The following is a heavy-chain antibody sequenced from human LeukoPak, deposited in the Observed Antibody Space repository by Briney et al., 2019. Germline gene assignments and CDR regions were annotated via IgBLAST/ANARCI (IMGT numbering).Heavy chain of an antibody. V-gene: IGHV3-53*01. CDR2: IYSGGST. Sequence: PGGSLRLSCAASGFTVSSNYMSWVRQAPGKGLEWVSVIYSGGSTYYADSVKGRFTISRDNSKNTLYLQMNSLRAEDTAEYYCVRGPGSSWYQADYWGQGTLVTVSS. CDR1: GFTVSSNY. D-gene: IGHD6-13*01. J-gene: IGHJ4*02. CDR3: VRGPGSSWYQADY.